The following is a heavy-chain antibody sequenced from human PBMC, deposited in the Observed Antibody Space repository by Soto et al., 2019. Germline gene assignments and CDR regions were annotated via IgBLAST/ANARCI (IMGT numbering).Heavy chain of an antibody. CDR1: GYIFTSYW. D-gene: IGHD1-26*01. V-gene: IGHV5-51*01. CDR2: IYPGDSDT. Sequence: GESLKISCNGSGYIFTSYWIGWVRQMPGKGLEWMGIIYPGDSDTRYSPSFQGQVTISADKSISTAYLQWSSLKASDTAMYYCASSGSHSYYYYYGMDVWGQGTTVTVSS. CDR3: ASSGSHSYYYYYGMDV. J-gene: IGHJ6*02.